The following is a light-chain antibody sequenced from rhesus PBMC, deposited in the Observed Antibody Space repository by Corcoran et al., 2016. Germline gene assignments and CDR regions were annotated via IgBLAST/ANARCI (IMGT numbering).Light chain of an antibody. Sequence: DIQMTQSPSSLSASVGDRVTITCQASQGISSWLAWYQQKPGEAPKLLIYAAAILQSGVPSRFSGKGSGTDFTLTINRLQPEDFATYFCQQHNSYPRTFVQGTKVEIK. V-gene: IGKV1-33*02. CDR3: QQHNSYPRT. J-gene: IGKJ1*01. CDR1: QGISSW. CDR2: AAA.